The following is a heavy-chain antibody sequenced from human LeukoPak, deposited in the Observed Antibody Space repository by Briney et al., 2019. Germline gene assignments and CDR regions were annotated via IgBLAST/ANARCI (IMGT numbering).Heavy chain of an antibody. CDR3: ARKNSLDY. V-gene: IGHV3-7*01. Sequence: GGSQRLSCAASGFTFSTCWMSWVRQAPGKGLEWVANIKQDGSEKYYVDSVKGRFTISRDNAKNSLYLQMNNLKAEDTALYYCARKNSLDYWGQGTLVTVSS. D-gene: IGHD1/OR15-1a*01. J-gene: IGHJ4*02. CDR2: IKQDGSEK. CDR1: GFTFSTCW.